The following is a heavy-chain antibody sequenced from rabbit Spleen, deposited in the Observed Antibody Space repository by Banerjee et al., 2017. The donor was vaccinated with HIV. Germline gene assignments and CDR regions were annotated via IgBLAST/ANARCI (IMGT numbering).Heavy chain of an antibody. D-gene: IGHD4-1*01. V-gene: IGHV1S47*01. CDR3: VREVAAKFNL. CDR1: GFDFSNYG. Sequence: QEQLVESGGGLVQPGGSLKLSCKGSGFDFSNYGMSWVRQAPGKGLEWIGYIDPVFAYTYYASWVNGRFSISRENTQNTAYLQLNSLTAADTATYFCVREVAAKFNLWGQGTLVTVS. CDR2: IDPVFAYT. J-gene: IGHJ4*01.